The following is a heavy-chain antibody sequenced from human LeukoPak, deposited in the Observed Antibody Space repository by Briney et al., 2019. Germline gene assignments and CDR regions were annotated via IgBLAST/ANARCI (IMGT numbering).Heavy chain of an antibody. CDR2: IYYSGST. V-gene: IGHV4-59*01. Sequence: SETLSLTCTVSGGSISSYYWSWIRQPPGKGLEWIGYIYYSGSTNYNPSLKSRVTISVATSKNQFSLKLSSVTAADTAVYYCASLATTSSHNWFDPWGQGTLVTVSS. CDR1: GGSISSYY. D-gene: IGHD5-12*01. CDR3: ASLATTSSHNWFDP. J-gene: IGHJ5*02.